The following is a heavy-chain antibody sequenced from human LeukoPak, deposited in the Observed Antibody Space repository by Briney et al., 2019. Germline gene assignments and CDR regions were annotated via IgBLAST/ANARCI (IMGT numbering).Heavy chain of an antibody. CDR3: ARPHTSSWFLDY. D-gene: IGHD6-13*01. CDR2: IYYSGST. CDR1: GGSISSYY. V-gene: IGHV4-59*08. J-gene: IGHJ4*02. Sequence: SETLSLTCTVSGGSISSYYWSWVRQSPGKGLEWIGYIYYSGSTNYNPSLKSRVTMSVDTTKNQFSLKLSSVTAADTAVYFCARPHTSSWFLDYWGQGALVTVSS.